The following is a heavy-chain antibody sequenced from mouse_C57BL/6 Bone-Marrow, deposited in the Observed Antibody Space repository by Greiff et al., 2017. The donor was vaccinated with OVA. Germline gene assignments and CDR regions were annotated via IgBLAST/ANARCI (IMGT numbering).Heavy chain of an antibody. D-gene: IGHD1-1*01. CDR3: AKDQPYGSRPYDAMDY. V-gene: IGHV5-4*01. J-gene: IGHJ4*01. CDR2: ISAGGSYT. Sequence: EVKLVESGGGLVKPGGSLKLSCAASGFTFSSYAMSWVRQTPEKRLEWVATISAGGSYTYYPDNVKGRFTLSRDNAKNNLYLQMSHLTSEDTAMYYCAKDQPYGSRPYDAMDYWGQGTSVTVSS. CDR1: GFTFSSYA.